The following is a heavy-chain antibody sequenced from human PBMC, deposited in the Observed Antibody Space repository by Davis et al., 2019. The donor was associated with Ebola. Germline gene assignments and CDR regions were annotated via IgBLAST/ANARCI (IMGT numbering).Heavy chain of an antibody. CDR3: ARDPIKHCTGGVCQGGVDY. Sequence: SVKVSCKASGGTFSSYAISWVRQAPGQGLEWMGRIIPILGIANYAQKFQGRVTITADKSTSTAYMELSSLRSEDTAVYYCARDPIKHCTGGVCQGGVDYWGQGTLVTVSS. V-gene: IGHV1-69*04. J-gene: IGHJ4*02. D-gene: IGHD2-8*02. CDR1: GGTFSSYA. CDR2: IIPILGIA.